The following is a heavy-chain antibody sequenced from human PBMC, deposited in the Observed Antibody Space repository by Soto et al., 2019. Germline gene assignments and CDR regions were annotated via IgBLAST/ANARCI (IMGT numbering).Heavy chain of an antibody. Sequence: TLSLTCTVSGGSISSYYWSWIRQPPGKGLEWIGYIYYSGSTNYNPSLKSRVTISVDTSKNQFSLKLSSVTAADTAVYYCARAGYSYGTGRYYYYYYMDVWGKGTTVTVSS. CDR2: IYYSGST. J-gene: IGHJ6*03. CDR1: GGSISSYY. D-gene: IGHD5-18*01. CDR3: ARAGYSYGTGRYYYYYYMDV. V-gene: IGHV4-59*08.